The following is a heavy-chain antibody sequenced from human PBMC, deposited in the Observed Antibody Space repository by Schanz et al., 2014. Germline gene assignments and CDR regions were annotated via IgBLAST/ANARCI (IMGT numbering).Heavy chain of an antibody. Sequence: QGQLVQSGPEVKEPGASVKVSCKASGYTFTSYGINWVRQAPGQGLEWMGRIISILGIPNYAQKFQGRVTFTADKSTSTAYMELSSLRSEDTAVYYCARDFSAYVGNYFDYWGQGTLVTVSS. CDR3: ARDFSAYVGNYFDY. V-gene: IGHV1-69*04. CDR2: IISILGIP. CDR1: GYTFTSYG. D-gene: IGHD5-12*01. J-gene: IGHJ4*02.